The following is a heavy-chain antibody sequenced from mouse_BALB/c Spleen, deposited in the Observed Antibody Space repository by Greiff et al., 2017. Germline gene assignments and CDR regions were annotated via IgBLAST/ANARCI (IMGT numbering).Heavy chain of an antibody. CDR2: IRLKSDNYAT. J-gene: IGHJ1*01. CDR3: IVGRWYFVV. V-gene: IGHV6-6*02. Sequence: EVKLVESGGGLVQPGGSMKLSCVASGFTFSSYWMSWVRQSPEKGLEWVAEIRLKSDNYATHYAESVKGKFTISRDDSKSRLYLQMNSLRAEDTGIYYCIVGRWYFVVWGAGTTVTVSS. CDR1: GFTFSSYW. D-gene: IGHD4-1*01.